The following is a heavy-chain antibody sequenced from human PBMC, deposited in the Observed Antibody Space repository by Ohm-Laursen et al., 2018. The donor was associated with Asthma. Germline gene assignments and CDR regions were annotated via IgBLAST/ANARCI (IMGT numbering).Heavy chain of an antibody. J-gene: IGHJ4*02. CDR1: GFTFSDYY. D-gene: IGHD6-19*01. CDR3: AREAFSSGWENFDY. Sequence: SLRLSCAASGFTFSDYYMSWIRQAPGKGLEWVSYISSSSSYTNCADSVKGRFTISRDNAKNSLYLQMNSLRAEDTAVYYCAREAFSSGWENFDYWGQGTLVTVSS. V-gene: IGHV3-11*06. CDR2: ISSSSSYT.